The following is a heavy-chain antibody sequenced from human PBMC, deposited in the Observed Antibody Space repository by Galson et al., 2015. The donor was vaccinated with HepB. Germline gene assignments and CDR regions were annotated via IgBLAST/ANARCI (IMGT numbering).Heavy chain of an antibody. CDR1: GFTFSGSG. J-gene: IGHJ6*02. Sequence: SLRLSCAASGFTFSGSGIHWVRLASGKGLEWVGRIRNRANNYATAYAASVRGRFTVSRDDSKNTAYLQVNSLKTEDTAVYYCTRPGYGSSWFLDYSHGMDIWGQGTTV. D-gene: IGHD6-13*01. CDR3: TRPGYGSSWFLDYSHGMDI. CDR2: IRNRANNYAT. V-gene: IGHV3-73*01.